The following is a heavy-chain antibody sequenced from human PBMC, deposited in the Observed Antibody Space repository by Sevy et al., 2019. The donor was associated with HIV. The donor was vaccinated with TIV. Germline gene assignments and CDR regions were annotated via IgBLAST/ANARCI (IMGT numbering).Heavy chain of an antibody. Sequence: GGSLRLSCAASGFTFSNAWMSWVRQAPGKGLEWVGRIKSKTDGGTTDYAAPVKGRFTISRDDSKNTLYLQMNSLKTEDTAVYYGTTPYYDILTGYENWFDPWGQGTLVTVSS. CDR2: IKSKTDGGTT. V-gene: IGHV3-15*01. J-gene: IGHJ5*02. CDR3: TTPYYDILTGYENWFDP. D-gene: IGHD3-9*01. CDR1: GFTFSNAW.